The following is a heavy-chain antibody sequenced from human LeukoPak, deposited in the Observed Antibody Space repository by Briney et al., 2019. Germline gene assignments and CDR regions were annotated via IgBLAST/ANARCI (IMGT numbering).Heavy chain of an antibody. CDR1: GFTFSSYG. J-gene: IGHJ4*02. Sequence: GRSLRLSCAASGFTFSSYGMHWVRQAPGKGLEWVAVISYDGSNKYYADSVKGRFTISRDNSKNTLYLQMNSLRAEDTAVYYCAKDPIQGTRLNYYFDYWGQGTLATVSS. V-gene: IGHV3-30*18. CDR3: AKDPIQGTRLNYYFDY. D-gene: IGHD3-10*01. CDR2: ISYDGSNK.